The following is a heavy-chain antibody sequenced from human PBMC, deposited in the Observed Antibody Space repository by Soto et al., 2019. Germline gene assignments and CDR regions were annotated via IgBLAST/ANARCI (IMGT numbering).Heavy chain of an antibody. CDR1: GFTFSSYG. Sequence: SLRLSFAASGFTFSSYGMHWVRQAPGKGLEWVAVISYDGGNKYYGDSVKGRFTISRDNPKNTVYLQMNSLRPEDTAVYYCAKVTGYCSSSSCSREYYYYYGLDVWGQGTTVTVSS. J-gene: IGHJ6*02. V-gene: IGHV3-30*18. D-gene: IGHD2-2*01. CDR2: ISYDGGNK. CDR3: AKVTGYCSSSSCSREYYYYYGLDV.